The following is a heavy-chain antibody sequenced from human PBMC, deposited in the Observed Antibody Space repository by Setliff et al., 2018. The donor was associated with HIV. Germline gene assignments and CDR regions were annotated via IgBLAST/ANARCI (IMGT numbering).Heavy chain of an antibody. J-gene: IGHJ6*03. V-gene: IGHV4-59*08. CDR2: IYRTGST. CDR3: ATTTIFEVPRYYYYYMDV. CDR1: GGSISSYY. D-gene: IGHD3-3*01. Sequence: SETLSLTCTVSGGSISSYYWSWIRQPPGKGLEWIGYIYRTGSTKYNPSLKSRVTISVDTSKNQPSLKLSSVTAADTAVYYCATTTIFEVPRYYYYYMDVWGKGTTVTVSS.